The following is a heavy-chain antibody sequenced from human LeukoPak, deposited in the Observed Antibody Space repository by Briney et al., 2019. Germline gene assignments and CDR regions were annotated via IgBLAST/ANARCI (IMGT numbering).Heavy chain of an antibody. CDR3: AKDFVVVPGNVNYFDY. Sequence: GGSLRLSCAASGFTFSNYAMSWVRQAPGKGLEWVSAISGSGDNAYYADSVKGRFTVSRDNSKNTLYVQMKSLRAEDTAVYYCAKDFVVVPGNVNYFDYWGQGTLVTVSS. V-gene: IGHV3-23*01. CDR1: GFTFSNYA. J-gene: IGHJ4*02. D-gene: IGHD2-21*02. CDR2: ISGSGDNA.